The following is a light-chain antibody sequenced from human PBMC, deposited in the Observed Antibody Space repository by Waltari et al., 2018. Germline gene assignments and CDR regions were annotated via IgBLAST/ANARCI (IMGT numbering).Light chain of an antibody. Sequence: ETVLTQSPATLSSSPGERATLSCRASEDVSIYLAWYQQKPGQAPRLLIYDASNRATGIPTRFSVSGSGSDFTLTLSSLEPEDFALSYCQQRRNWPPLTFGGGTKVE. V-gene: IGKV3-11*01. CDR1: EDVSIY. CDR2: DAS. J-gene: IGKJ4*01. CDR3: QQRRNWPPLT.